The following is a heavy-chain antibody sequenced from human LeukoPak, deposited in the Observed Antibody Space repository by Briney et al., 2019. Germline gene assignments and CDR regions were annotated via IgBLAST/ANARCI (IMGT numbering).Heavy chain of an antibody. CDR2: IYNTDNT. CDR1: GGSISNYF. CDR3: ANTKQWLAFDS. V-gene: IGHV4-59*01. D-gene: IGHD6-19*01. J-gene: IGHJ4*02. Sequence: PSETLSLTCIVSGGSISNYFWSWTRQPPGKGLEWIGNIYNTDNTNYNPSLKSRVTISLDTSKNQFSLKLNSVTAADTAVYFCANTKQWLAFDSWGQGTLVTVSS.